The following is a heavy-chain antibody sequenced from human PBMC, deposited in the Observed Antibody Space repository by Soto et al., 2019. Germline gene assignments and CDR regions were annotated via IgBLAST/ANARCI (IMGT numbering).Heavy chain of an antibody. V-gene: IGHV3-9*01. CDR3: AKEAIAVAGTGGMDV. Sequence: EVQLVESGGDLVQPGRSLRLSCAASGFTFDDYAMHWVRQAPGKGLEWVSGISWNSGSIGYADSVKGRFTISRDNAKNSLYLQMNSLRAEDTALYYCAKEAIAVAGTGGMDVWGQGTTVTVSS. J-gene: IGHJ6*02. CDR1: GFTFDDYA. D-gene: IGHD6-19*01. CDR2: ISWNSGSI.